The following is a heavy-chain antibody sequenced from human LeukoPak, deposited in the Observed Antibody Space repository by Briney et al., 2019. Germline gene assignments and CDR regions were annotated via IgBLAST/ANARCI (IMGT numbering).Heavy chain of an antibody. CDR2: MNPNSGNT. J-gene: IGHJ5*02. Sequence: ASVKVSCKASGYTFTNYDINWVRQATGQGLEWMGWMNPNSGNTGYAQKFQGRVTMTRNTSISTAYMDLSRLRSDDTAVYYCARGGDSSSWYGWLDPWGQGTLVTVSS. D-gene: IGHD6-13*01. CDR1: GYTFTNYD. CDR3: ARGGDSSSWYGWLDP. V-gene: IGHV1-8*01.